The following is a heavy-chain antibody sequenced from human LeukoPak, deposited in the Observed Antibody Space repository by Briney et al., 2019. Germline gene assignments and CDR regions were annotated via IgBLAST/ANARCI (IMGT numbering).Heavy chain of an antibody. Sequence: ASVKVACKASGYTFSTYFMHWVRQAPGQGLEWMGIISPSGGATSYAQKFQGRVTMTRDTSTSTVYLELSSLRSEDTAVYYCASLPDYGSGSQGSDYWGQGTLVTVSS. CDR2: ISPSGGAT. J-gene: IGHJ4*02. CDR1: GYTFSTYF. V-gene: IGHV1-46*01. CDR3: ASLPDYGSGSQGSDY. D-gene: IGHD3-10*01.